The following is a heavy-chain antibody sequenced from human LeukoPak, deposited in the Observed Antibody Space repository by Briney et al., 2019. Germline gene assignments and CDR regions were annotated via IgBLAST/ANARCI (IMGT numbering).Heavy chain of an antibody. CDR3: ARDSQDTIYGFDP. CDR2: IYYSGST. Sequence: PSETLSLTCTVSGVSISSYYWSWIRQPPGKGLEWIGYIYYSGSTNYNPSLKSRVTISVDTSKNQFSLKLNSVTAADTAVYYCARDSQDTIYGFDPWGQGTLVTVSS. J-gene: IGHJ5*02. D-gene: IGHD3-3*01. CDR1: GVSISSYY. V-gene: IGHV4-59*01.